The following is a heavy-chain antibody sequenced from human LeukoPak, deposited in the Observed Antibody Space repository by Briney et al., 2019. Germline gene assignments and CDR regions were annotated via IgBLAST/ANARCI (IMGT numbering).Heavy chain of an antibody. Sequence: SETLSLTCTVSGGSISSYYWSWIRQPPGKGLEWIGYIYYSGSTNYNPSLKSRVTISVDTSKNQFSLKLSSVTAADTAVYYCARGSLGYGDWQLGWFDPWGQGTLVTVSS. J-gene: IGHJ5*02. D-gene: IGHD3-16*01. CDR2: IYYSGST. V-gene: IGHV4-59*01. CDR3: ARGSLGYGDWQLGWFDP. CDR1: GGSISSYY.